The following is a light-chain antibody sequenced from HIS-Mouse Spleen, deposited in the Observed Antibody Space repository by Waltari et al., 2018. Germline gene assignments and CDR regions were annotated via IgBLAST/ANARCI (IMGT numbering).Light chain of an antibody. CDR3: QVWDSSSDHVV. J-gene: IGLJ2*01. CDR2: DDS. CDR1: NIGRKS. Sequence: SSVLTQPPSVSVAPGQPARITCGGNNIGRKSVQWYQHTPGQAPVLVVYDDSDRPPGIPKRFSGSNSGKTATLTISRVEAGDEADYYCQVWDSSSDHVVFGGGTKLTVL. V-gene: IGLV3-21*02.